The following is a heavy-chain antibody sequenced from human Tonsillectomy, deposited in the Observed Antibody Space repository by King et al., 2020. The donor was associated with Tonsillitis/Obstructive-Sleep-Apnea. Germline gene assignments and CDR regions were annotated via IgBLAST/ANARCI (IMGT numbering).Heavy chain of an antibody. CDR3: AHSPMGFYYYYLDV. CDR1: GFSLSTSGVG. V-gene: IGHV2-5*02. Sequence: ITLKESGPTLVKPPQTLTLTCTFSGFSLSTSGVGVGWIRQPPGKALEWLALIYWDDDKRYSPSLKSRLTITKDTSNNQVLLTMTNMDPVDTATYYCAHSPMGFYYYYLDVWGRGTTVTVSS. D-gene: IGHD3-16*01. J-gene: IGHJ6*03. CDR2: IYWDDDK.